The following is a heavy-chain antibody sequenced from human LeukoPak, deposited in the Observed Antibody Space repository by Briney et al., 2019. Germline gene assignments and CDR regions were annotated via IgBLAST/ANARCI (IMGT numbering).Heavy chain of an antibody. J-gene: IGHJ6*02. D-gene: IGHD3-10*01. Sequence: GALRLSCAASGFTFSDYYMRWRRQAPGKGLEWVSYIGSSGSSRYYAGSVKGRFTVSSGNAKNSLYLQTNSLRAEDTAVYYCASNYYGSGYYYYYGMDVWGQGTTVTVSS. CDR1: GFTFSDYY. CDR2: IGSSGSSR. CDR3: ASNYYGSGYYYYYGMDV. V-gene: IGHV3-11*01.